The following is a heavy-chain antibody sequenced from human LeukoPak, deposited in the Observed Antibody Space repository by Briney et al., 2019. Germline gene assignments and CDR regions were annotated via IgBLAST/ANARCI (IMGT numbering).Heavy chain of an antibody. J-gene: IGHJ4*02. CDR3: HPLAFVTN. V-gene: IGHV3-74*01. Sequence: GGSLRLSCAASGFTFSSYWMSWVRQAPGKGLEWVALVKDDGSTTNYADSVKGRFTASRDDAKNTVYLQMSSLRAEDTAVYYCHPLAFVTNWGQGTLVTVSS. CDR2: VKDDGSTT. D-gene: IGHD2-8*01. CDR1: GFTFSSYW.